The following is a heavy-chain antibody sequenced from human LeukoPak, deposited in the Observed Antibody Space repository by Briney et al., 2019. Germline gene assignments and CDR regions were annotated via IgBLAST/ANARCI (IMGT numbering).Heavy chain of an antibody. CDR2: ISSSSSTI. Sequence: AGSLRLSCAASGFTFSSYSMNCVRQAPGKGLEWVSYISSSSSTIYYADSVKSRFTISRDNAKNSLYLQMNSLRAEDTAVYYCARVPGVLGDGFDYWGQGTLVTVSS. CDR3: ARVPGVLGDGFDY. CDR1: GFTFSSYS. J-gene: IGHJ4*02. D-gene: IGHD2-8*02. V-gene: IGHV3-48*01.